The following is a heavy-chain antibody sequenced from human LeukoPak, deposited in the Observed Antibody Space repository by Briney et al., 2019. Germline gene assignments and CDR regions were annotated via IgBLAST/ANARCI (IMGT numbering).Heavy chain of an antibody. CDR2: IYHSGAA. V-gene: IGHV4-30-4*07. CDR1: GHSISSDGHS. D-gene: IGHD1-26*01. J-gene: IGHJ4*02. CDR3: VRGVGGEYFYFDR. Sequence: SETLSLTCGVSGHSISSDGHSWSWIRQPPGKGLEWVGYIYHSGAAYHNPSLKSRLALSVDTSNNQFSLRLRSVTAADTAVYYCVRGVGGEYFYFDRWGQGALVTVSA.